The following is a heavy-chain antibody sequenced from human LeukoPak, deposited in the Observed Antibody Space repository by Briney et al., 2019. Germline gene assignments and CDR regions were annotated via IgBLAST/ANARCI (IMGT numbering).Heavy chain of an antibody. CDR1: GFTFSSYA. CDR2: ISGSGGST. Sequence: GGSLRLSCAASGFTFSSYAMSWVRQAPGKGLEWVSAISGSGGSTYYADPVKGRFTISRDNAKNSLYLQMNSLRAEDTAVYYCARVSATGGTPTNLFHWYFDLWGRGTLVTVSS. D-gene: IGHD7-27*01. V-gene: IGHV3-23*01. J-gene: IGHJ2*01. CDR3: ARVSATGGTPTNLFHWYFDL.